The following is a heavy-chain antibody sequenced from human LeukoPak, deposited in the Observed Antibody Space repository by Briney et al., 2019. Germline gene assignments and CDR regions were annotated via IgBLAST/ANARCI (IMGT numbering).Heavy chain of an antibody. V-gene: IGHV4-59*01. Sequence: PSGTLSLTCTVSGGSISSYYWSWIRQPPGKGLEWIGYIHYSGSTSYNPSLKSRVTISVDTSKNQISLKVRSATAADTAVYYCARTTEDCSSTSCYQYWFDPWGQGTLVTVSS. CDR2: IHYSGST. D-gene: IGHD2-2*01. J-gene: IGHJ5*02. CDR1: GGSISSYY. CDR3: ARTTEDCSSTSCYQYWFDP.